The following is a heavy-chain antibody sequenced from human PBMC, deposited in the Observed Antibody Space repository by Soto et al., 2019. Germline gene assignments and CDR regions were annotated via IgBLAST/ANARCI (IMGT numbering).Heavy chain of an antibody. CDR1: GYPFTSYA. CDR2: INAGNGNT. V-gene: IGHV1-3*01. Sequence: ASVKVSCKASGYPFTSYAMHWVRQAPGQRLEWMGWINAGNGNTKYSQKFQGRVTITRDTSASTAYMELSSLRSEDTAVYYWARDYPYSSSSMGYWGQGTLVTVSS. CDR3: ARDYPYSSSSMGY. D-gene: IGHD6-6*01. J-gene: IGHJ4*02.